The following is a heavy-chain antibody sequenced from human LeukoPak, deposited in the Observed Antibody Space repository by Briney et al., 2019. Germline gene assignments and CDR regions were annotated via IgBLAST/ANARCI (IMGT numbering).Heavy chain of an antibody. V-gene: IGHV4-34*01. D-gene: IGHD3-9*01. Sequence: PSETLSLTCAVYGGSFSGYYWSWIRQPPGKGLEWIGEINHSGSTNYNPSLKSRDTISVDTSKNQFSLKLSSVTAADTAVYYCARDYYDILTGYLRGPFFDYWGQGTLVTVSS. CDR1: GGSFSGYY. CDR2: INHSGST. J-gene: IGHJ4*02. CDR3: ARDYYDILTGYLRGPFFDY.